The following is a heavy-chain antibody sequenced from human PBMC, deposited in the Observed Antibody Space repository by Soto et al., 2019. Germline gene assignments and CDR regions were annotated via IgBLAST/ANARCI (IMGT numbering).Heavy chain of an antibody. D-gene: IGHD3-9*01. J-gene: IGHJ3*02. CDR3: ARRVPDWDDAFDI. Sequence: SETLSLTCTVSGGSISSSSYYWGWIRQPPGKGLEWIGSIYYSGSTYYNPSLKSRVTISVDTSKNQFSLKLSSVTAADTAVYYCARRVPDWDDAFDIWGQGTMVTVSS. V-gene: IGHV4-39*01. CDR2: IYYSGST. CDR1: GGSISSSSYY.